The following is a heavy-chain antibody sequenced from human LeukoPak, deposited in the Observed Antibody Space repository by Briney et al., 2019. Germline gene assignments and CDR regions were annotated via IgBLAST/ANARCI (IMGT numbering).Heavy chain of an antibody. Sequence: SETLSLTCTVSGGSITGYFWSWIRQHPGKGLEWIGYIYYSGSTYYNPSLKSRVTISVDTSKNQFSLKLSSVTAADTAVYYCARVATAYSSSWFVDYWGQGTLVTVSS. V-gene: IGHV4-31*03. CDR3: ARVATAYSSSWFVDY. J-gene: IGHJ4*02. CDR2: IYYSGST. CDR1: GGSITGYF. D-gene: IGHD6-13*01.